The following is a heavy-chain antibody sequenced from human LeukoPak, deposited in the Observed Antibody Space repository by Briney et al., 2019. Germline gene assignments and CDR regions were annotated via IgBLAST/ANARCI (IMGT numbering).Heavy chain of an antibody. D-gene: IGHD7-27*01. CDR1: GFTSGTYG. CDR2: IQYSGDNK. V-gene: IGHV3-30*02. CDR3: AKDANWAFHY. Sequence: PGGSLRLSCAVSGFTSGTYGMQCARQAPGKGLEWVAFIQYSGDNKHYADSVKGRFTIPRDSSKSTVYLQMNSLRAGDTAVYYCAKDANWAFHYWGQGTLVTVSS. J-gene: IGHJ4*02.